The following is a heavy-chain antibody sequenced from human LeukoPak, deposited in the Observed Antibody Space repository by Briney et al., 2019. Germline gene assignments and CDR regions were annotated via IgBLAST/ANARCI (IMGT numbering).Heavy chain of an antibody. V-gene: IGHV3-23*01. CDR3: AKRGDVIRVILVRFHKKAYYFDS. J-gene: IGHJ4*02. D-gene: IGHD3-22*01. Sequence: GGSLRLSCAVSGITLSNYGMSWVRQAPGRGLEGVSGFSGSGGSTYYADSVKGRFTISRDNSKTTLYLQMHRLRAEDTAVYFCAKRGDVIRVILVRFHKKAYYFDSWGQGALVTVTS. CDR1: GITLSNYG. CDR2: FSGSGGST.